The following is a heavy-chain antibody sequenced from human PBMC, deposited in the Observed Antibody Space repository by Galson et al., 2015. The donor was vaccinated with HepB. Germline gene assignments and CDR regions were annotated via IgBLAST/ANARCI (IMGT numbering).Heavy chain of an antibody. J-gene: IGHJ4*02. CDR3: ARDLNDYDSSGYPLDY. CDR1: GFTFSSYA. Sequence: SLRLSCAASGFTFSSYAMHWVRQAPGKGLEWVAVISYDGSNKYYADSVKGRFTISRDNSKNTLYLQMNSLRAEDTAAYYCARDLNDYDSSGYPLDYWGQGTLVTVSS. D-gene: IGHD3-22*01. CDR2: ISYDGSNK. V-gene: IGHV3-30*04.